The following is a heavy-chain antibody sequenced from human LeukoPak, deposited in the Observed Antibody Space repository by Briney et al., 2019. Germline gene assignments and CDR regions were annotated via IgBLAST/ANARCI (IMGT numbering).Heavy chain of an antibody. CDR1: GISLSNYA. V-gene: IGHV3-23*01. Sequence: GGSLRLSCVVSGISLSNYAMTWVRQAPGKGLEWVSYISERGGSTTYADSVKGRFTISRDTSLNTLYLQMNNLRAEDTAVYFCAKRGVVIRGLLVIGYHQEAYHYDFWVQGVLVTVSS. D-gene: IGHD3-10*01. CDR3: AKRGVVIRGLLVIGYHQEAYHYDF. J-gene: IGHJ4*02. CDR2: ISERGGST.